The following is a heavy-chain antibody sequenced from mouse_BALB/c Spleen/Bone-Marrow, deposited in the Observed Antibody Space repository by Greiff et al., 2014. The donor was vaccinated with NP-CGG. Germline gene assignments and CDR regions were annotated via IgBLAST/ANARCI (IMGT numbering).Heavy chain of an antibody. Sequence: QVQLQQPGPELVKPGASVRISCKASGFTFTSYFIHWMKERPGQGLEWIGWIYPGNVNTNYNEKFKGKATLTADKSSTTAYMQLSSLTSEDSAVYFCARRFITTTHWYFDVWGAGTTVTASS. CDR1: GFTFTSYF. CDR2: IYPGNVNT. J-gene: IGHJ1*01. CDR3: ARRFITTTHWYFDV. D-gene: IGHD1-2*01. V-gene: IGHV1S56*01.